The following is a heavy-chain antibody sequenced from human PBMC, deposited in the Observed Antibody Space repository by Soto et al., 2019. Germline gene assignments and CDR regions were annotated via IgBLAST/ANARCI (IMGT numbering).Heavy chain of an antibody. CDR3: ARDVSEYYYYYMDV. CDR2: ISAYNGNT. V-gene: IGHV1-18*01. CDR1: GYTFTSYG. Sequence: GASVKVSCKASGYTFTSYGISWVRQAPGQGLEWMGWISAYNGNTDYAQKLQGRVTMTTDTSTSTAYMELRSLRSDDTAVYYCARDVSEYYYYYMDVWGKGTTVTVSS. J-gene: IGHJ6*03. D-gene: IGHD2-8*01.